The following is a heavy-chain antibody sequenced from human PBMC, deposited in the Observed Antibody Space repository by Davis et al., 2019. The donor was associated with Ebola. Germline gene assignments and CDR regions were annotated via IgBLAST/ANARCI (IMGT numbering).Heavy chain of an antibody. J-gene: IGHJ4*02. D-gene: IGHD3-22*01. CDR1: GFTFSSYS. CDR2: ISGSGGST. Sequence: GESLKISCAASGFTFSSYSMNWVRQAPGKGLGWVSRISGSGGSTYYADSVKGRFIISRDNSKNTLYLQMSSLRIEDTAVYYCVKGSITMTVVVYFDLWGQGTLVTVSS. V-gene: IGHV3-23*01. CDR3: VKGSITMTVVVYFDL.